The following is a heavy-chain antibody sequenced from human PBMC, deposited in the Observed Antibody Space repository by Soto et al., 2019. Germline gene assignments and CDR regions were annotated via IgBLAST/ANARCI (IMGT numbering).Heavy chain of an antibody. CDR1: GGSSSSGGNS. V-gene: IGHV4-30-2*06. J-gene: IGHJ6*02. D-gene: IGHD3-10*01. CDR3: ATAPPGPSPRWVL. Sequence: SETRSLTCTVAGGSSSSGGNSCGWIRQSPEKGLEWLGCIYPTGSTYYHPSIKSRVTISIDTSRNQFSLNLPSVTAADTAVYYCATAPPGPSPRWVLWGQGTTVTVSS. CDR2: IYPTGST.